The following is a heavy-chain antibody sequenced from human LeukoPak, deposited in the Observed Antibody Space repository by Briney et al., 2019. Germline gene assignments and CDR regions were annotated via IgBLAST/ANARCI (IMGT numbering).Heavy chain of an antibody. CDR1: GFTLSNYD. J-gene: IGHJ4*02. CDR2: ISTSSRYI. D-gene: IGHD3-22*01. V-gene: IGHV3-21*01. CDR3: AKRADYYGSSGYTPFDY. Sequence: PGGSLRLSCAASGFTLSNYDMNWVRQAPGKGLEWVSSISTSSRYIYYKDSVRGRFTISRDNSKNTLYLQMNSLRAEDTAVYYCAKRADYYGSSGYTPFDYWGQGTLVTVSS.